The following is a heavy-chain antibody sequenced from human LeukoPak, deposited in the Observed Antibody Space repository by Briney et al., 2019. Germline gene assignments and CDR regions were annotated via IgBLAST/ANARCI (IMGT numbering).Heavy chain of an antibody. CDR1: GDSINNNNYY. J-gene: IGHJ3*02. CDR3: ARGPYGDNRDAFDI. CDR2: IYYNGRT. D-gene: IGHD4-23*01. V-gene: IGHV4-39*07. Sequence: PSETLSLTCTVSGDSINNNNYYWGWIRQPPGKGLEWIGNIYYNGRTYYSPSLKSRVTISVDSSKNQFSLRLTSVTAADTAVYYCARGPYGDNRDAFDIWGQGTMVTVSS.